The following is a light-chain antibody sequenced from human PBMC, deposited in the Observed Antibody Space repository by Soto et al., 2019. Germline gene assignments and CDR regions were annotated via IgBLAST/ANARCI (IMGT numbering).Light chain of an antibody. Sequence: DIQMTQSPSTLSASVGDRVTITCRASQSISSWLAWYQQKPGKAPKLLIYDASSLESGDPSRFSGSGSGTEFILTISSLQPDDFATYYCQQYNSYSGTIGQGTKVEIK. CDR1: QSISSW. CDR2: DAS. V-gene: IGKV1-5*01. CDR3: QQYNSYSGT. J-gene: IGKJ1*01.